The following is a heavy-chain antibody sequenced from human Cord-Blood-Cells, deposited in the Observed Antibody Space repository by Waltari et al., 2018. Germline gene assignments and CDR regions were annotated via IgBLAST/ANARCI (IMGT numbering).Heavy chain of an antibody. J-gene: IGHJ6*02. D-gene: IGHD1-26*01. CDR3: ARGSGSYYYYYYYGMDV. CDR2: IYYSGST. CDR1: GGSISSSRYY. V-gene: IGHV4-39*01. Sequence: QLQTQESVSGLVKPSETLSLTCTVSGGSISSSRYYWGWIRQPPGKGLEWIGSIYYSGSTYYNPSLKSRVTISVDTSKNQFSLKLSSVTAADTAVYYCARGSGSYYYYYYYGMDVWGQGP.